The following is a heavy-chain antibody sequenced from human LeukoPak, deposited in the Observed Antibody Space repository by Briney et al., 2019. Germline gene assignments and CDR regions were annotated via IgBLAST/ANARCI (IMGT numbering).Heavy chain of an antibody. CDR3: ARGGGYLDC. J-gene: IGHJ4*02. V-gene: IGHV3-74*01. CDR1: GFTSSSYW. Sequence: GGSLRLSFAACGFTSSSYWMHWVRQAPGKGLVWVSRINSDGGNTRYADSVKGRFTISRDNAKNTLYLQMNSLRAEDTAVYYCARGGGYLDCWGQGTQVTVSS. D-gene: IGHD3-22*01. CDR2: INSDGGNT.